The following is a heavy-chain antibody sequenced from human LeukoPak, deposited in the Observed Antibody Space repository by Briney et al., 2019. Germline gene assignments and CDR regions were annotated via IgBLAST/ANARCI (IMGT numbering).Heavy chain of an antibody. J-gene: IGHJ4*02. CDR2: IRQDGSDQ. D-gene: IGHD2-21*01. Sequence: GGSLRLSCATSGFIFKDYWMSWVRQAPGKGLEWVANIRQDGSDQYYVDSVKGRFTISRDNAKNSLFLQMNSLRVEDTALYYCARDGDYFDYWGQGTPVTVSS. CDR3: ARDGDYFDY. V-gene: IGHV3-7*01. CDR1: GFIFKDYW.